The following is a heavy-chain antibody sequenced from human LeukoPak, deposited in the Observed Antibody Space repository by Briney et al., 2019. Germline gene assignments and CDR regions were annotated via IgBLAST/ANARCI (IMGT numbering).Heavy chain of an antibody. D-gene: IGHD4/OR15-4a*01. J-gene: IGHJ6*02. CDR2: IIPILGIA. V-gene: IGHV1-69*04. Sequence: GASVKVSCKASGGTFSSHAISWVRQAPGQGLEWMGRIIPILGIANYAQKFQGRVTITADKSTSTAYMELSSLRSEDTAVYYCASQYGARRAGGMDVWGQGTTVTVSS. CDR3: ASQYGARRAGGMDV. CDR1: GGTFSSHA.